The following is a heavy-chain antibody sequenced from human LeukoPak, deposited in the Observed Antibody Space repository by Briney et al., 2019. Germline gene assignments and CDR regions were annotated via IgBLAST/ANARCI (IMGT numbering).Heavy chain of an antibody. CDR2: IKQDGSEK. V-gene: IGHV3-7*01. CDR3: ARDYDIFDY. J-gene: IGHJ4*02. CDR1: GFTFSSYW. Sequence: GGSLRLSCVASGFTFSSYWMTWVRQAPGKGLEWVANIKQDGSEKYYVDSVKGRFTISRDNAKNSLYLQMNSLRAEDTAVYYCARDYDIFDYWGQGTLVTVSS. D-gene: IGHD3-9*01.